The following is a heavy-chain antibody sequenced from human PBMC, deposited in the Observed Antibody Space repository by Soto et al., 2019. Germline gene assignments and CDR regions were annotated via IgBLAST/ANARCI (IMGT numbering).Heavy chain of an antibody. D-gene: IGHD3-16*02. J-gene: IGHJ4*02. Sequence: ASVKVSCKASGGTFSSYAISWVRQAPGQGLEWMGGIIPIFGTANYAQKFQGRVTITADESTSTAYMELTSLRSEDTAVYYCARLRLGELSLIFWGQGTLVTVSS. V-gene: IGHV1-69*13. CDR3: ARLRLGELSLIF. CDR2: IIPIFGTA. CDR1: GGTFSSYA.